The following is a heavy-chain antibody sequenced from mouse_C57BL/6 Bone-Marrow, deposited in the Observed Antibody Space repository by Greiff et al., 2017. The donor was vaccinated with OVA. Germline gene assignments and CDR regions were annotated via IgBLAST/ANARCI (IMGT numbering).Heavy chain of an antibody. J-gene: IGHJ1*03. CDR3: ARYFTTVVDWYFDV. CDR2: IYPRSGNT. V-gene: IGHV1-81*01. D-gene: IGHD1-1*01. CDR1: GYTFTSYG. Sequence: QVQLQQSGAELARPGASVKLSCKASGYTFTSYGISWVKQRTGQGLEWIGEIYPRSGNTYYNEKFKGKATLTADKSSSTAYMELRSLTSEDSAVYFCARYFTTVVDWYFDVWGTGTTVTVSS.